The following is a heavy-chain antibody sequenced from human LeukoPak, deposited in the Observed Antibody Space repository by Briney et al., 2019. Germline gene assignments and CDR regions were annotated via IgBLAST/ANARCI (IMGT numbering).Heavy chain of an antibody. J-gene: IGHJ4*02. CDR3: AQELSDIFVVRTDS. Sequence: GGSLRLSCIASGFTVSSNYMTWVRQTPGKGLEWVATMSAYNDRTHYADSVRGRFTVSRDNSKNTLSLQMNSLREDDTAVYYCAQELSDIFVVRTDSWGQGTLVTVSS. V-gene: IGHV3-23*01. CDR1: GFTVSSNY. D-gene: IGHD3-9*01. CDR2: MSAYNDRT.